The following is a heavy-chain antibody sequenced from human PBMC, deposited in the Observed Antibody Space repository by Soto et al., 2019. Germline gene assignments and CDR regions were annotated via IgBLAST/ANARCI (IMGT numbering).Heavy chain of an antibody. CDR1: GFTFSSYG. V-gene: IGHV3-30*18. J-gene: IGHJ4*02. CDR3: AKVFYESSGCRAY. CDR2: ISYDGSNK. Sequence: SLRFSCAAYGFTFSSYGLHWARQTPGKGLAWMAVISYDGSNKYYADSVKGRFAIFRDNCKYTLYLQMKRLRAEDTAVCYCAKVFYESSGCRAYWGKGTRVTVAS. D-gene: IGHD3-22*01.